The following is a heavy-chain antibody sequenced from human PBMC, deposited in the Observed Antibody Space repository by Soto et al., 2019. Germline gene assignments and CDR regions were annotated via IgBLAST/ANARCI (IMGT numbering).Heavy chain of an antibody. V-gene: IGHV3-23*01. Sequence: GSLRLSCAASGFTFSSYAXSWVRQAPGKGLEWVSGISGSGDSTYYADSVKGRFTISRDNSKNTLYLQMNSLRAEDTAVYYCAKGVPGIAVAGTGYFQHWGQGTLVTVSS. CDR3: AKGVPGIAVAGTGYFQH. J-gene: IGHJ1*01. CDR1: GFTFSSYA. D-gene: IGHD6-19*01. CDR2: ISGSGDST.